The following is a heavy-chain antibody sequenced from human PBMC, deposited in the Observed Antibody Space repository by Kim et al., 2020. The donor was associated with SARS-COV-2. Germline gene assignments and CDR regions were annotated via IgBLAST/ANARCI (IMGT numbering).Heavy chain of an antibody. CDR1: GFTFSNAW. D-gene: IGHD3-22*01. CDR3: TTGDYYDSSGYYPDAFDI. V-gene: IGHV3-15*01. J-gene: IGHJ3*02. Sequence: GGSLRLSCAASGFTFSNAWMSWVRQAPGKGLEWVGRIKSKTDGGTTDYAAPVKGRFTISRDDSKNTLYLQMNSLKTEDTAVYYCTTGDYYDSSGYYPDAFDIWGQGTMVTVSS. CDR2: IKSKTDGGTT.